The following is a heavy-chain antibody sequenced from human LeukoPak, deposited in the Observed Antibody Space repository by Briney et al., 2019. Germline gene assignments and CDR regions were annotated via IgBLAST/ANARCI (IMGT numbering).Heavy chain of an antibody. V-gene: IGHV1-46*01. CDR1: GYTFTSYY. D-gene: IGHD4-23*01. CDR3: ARDNSVEDTAWWFDP. Sequence: ASVKVSCKASGYTFTSYYVHWVRQAPGQGLEWMGIINPTGGSTTYAQNFQGRVTVTRDMSTSTVYMELSSLRSEDTAVYYCARDNSVEDTAWWFDPWGQGTLVTVSS. J-gene: IGHJ5*02. CDR2: INPTGGST.